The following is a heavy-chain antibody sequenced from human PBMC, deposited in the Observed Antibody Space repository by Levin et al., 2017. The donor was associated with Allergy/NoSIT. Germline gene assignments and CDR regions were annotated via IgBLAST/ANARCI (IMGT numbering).Heavy chain of an antibody. D-gene: IGHD1-26*01. CDR2: IRTDSSII. CDR1: GFTFSSYD. J-gene: IGHJ4*02. Sequence: GGSLRLSCTASGFTFSSYDMNWVRQAPGKGLEWVSYIRTDSSIIYYAESLKGRFTISRDNAKNSVYLQMNSLRVEDTAVYFCARDIVGASTLDSWGQGTLVTVSS. CDR3: ARDIVGASTLDS. V-gene: IGHV3-48*01.